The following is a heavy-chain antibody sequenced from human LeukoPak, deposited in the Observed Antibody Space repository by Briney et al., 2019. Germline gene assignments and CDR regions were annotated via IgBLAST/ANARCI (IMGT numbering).Heavy chain of an antibody. J-gene: IGHJ4*02. CDR2: IYTSGST. CDR1: GGSISSGSYY. D-gene: IGHD1-26*01. Sequence: KTSETLSLTCTVSGGSISSGSYYWSWIRQPAGKGLEWIGRIYTSGSTNYNPSLKSRVTISVDTSKNQFSLKLSSVTAADTAVYYCARVGWESAPYFDYWGQGTLVTVSS. V-gene: IGHV4-61*02. CDR3: ARVGWESAPYFDY.